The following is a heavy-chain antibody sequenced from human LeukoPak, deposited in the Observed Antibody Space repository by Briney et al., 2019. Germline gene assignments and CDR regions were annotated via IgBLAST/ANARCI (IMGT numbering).Heavy chain of an antibody. J-gene: IGHJ5*02. V-gene: IGHV3-23*01. Sequence: GGCLRLSCAVSGVNFSEEAMSWGRQPPGKGLGGGCGISGSGRSTDYIESVTGPFTISSDNSKHISYLQMNSLRTDDPALYYCARRAMPATRAVQNYFDPRGQGTLVTVSS. CDR3: ARRAMPATRAVQNYFDP. CDR1: GVNFSEEA. CDR2: ISGSGRST. D-gene: IGHD2-15*01.